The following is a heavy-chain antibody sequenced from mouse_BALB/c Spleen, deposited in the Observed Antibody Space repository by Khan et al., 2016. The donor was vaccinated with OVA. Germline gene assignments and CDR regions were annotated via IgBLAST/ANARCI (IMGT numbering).Heavy chain of an antibody. CDR1: GFTFSSYY. CDR2: TNSNGGST. D-gene: IGHD2-14*01. V-gene: IGHV5-6-2*01. J-gene: IGHJ3*01. CDR3: ARGGYMYGVPFAY. Sequence: EVELVESGGGLVKLGGSLKLSCAASGFTFSSYYMSWVRQTPEKRLELVAATNSNGGSTYYPDTVKGRFTISRDTAKNTLYLQMSSLKSEDTALYYCARGGYMYGVPFAYWGQGTLVTVSA.